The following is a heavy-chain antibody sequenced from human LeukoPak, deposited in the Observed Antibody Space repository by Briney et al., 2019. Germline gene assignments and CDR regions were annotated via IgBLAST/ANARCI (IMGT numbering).Heavy chain of an antibody. Sequence: GGSLSLSCAASGFTFSNYAMSWVRQAPGKGLQWVSAIDSGGGTYYANSVKGRFTISRDNSKNTLYLQLNSLRAEDTAVYYCAKGPQGDWGQEALVTVSS. D-gene: IGHD3-16*01. J-gene: IGHJ4*02. CDR1: GFTFSNYA. CDR2: IDSGGGT. CDR3: AKGPQGD. V-gene: IGHV3-23*01.